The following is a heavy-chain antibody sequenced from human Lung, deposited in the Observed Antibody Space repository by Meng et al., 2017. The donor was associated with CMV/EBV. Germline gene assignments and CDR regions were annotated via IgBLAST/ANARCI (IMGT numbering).Heavy chain of an antibody. V-gene: IGHV1-24*01. Sequence: ASXXVSXKVSGYNIIELSMQWVRQAPGKGLEWMGGFDPEDGETIFAQKFQGRVRLTEDTSTNTAYMELRSLTSADTAVYYCVTDDLCSGGDCSVGYWGQGVXVNGAS. D-gene: IGHD2-21*02. CDR3: VTDDLCSGGDCSVGY. J-gene: IGHJ4*02. CDR2: FDPEDGET. CDR1: GYNIIELS.